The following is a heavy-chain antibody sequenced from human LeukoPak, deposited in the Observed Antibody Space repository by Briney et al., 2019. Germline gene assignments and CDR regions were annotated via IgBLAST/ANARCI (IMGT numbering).Heavy chain of an antibody. J-gene: IGHJ4*02. D-gene: IGHD4-17*01. Sequence: GASVKVSCKASGYTFTGYYMHWVRQAPGQGLERMGWINPNSGGTNYAQKFQGRVTMTRDTSISTAYMELSRLRSDDTAVYYCAREGNYGDYEGFDYWGQGTLVTVSS. CDR1: GYTFTGYY. CDR2: INPNSGGT. V-gene: IGHV1-2*02. CDR3: AREGNYGDYEGFDY.